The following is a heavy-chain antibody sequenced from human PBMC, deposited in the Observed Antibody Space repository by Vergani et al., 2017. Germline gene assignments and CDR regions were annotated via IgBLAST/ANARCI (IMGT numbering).Heavy chain of an antibody. Sequence: QVQLQQWGAGLLKPSETLSLTCAVSGGSISSYYWSWIRQPPGKGLEWIGYVSFRGDTLYDPSVKGRMTISLNTSSNQFSLYLTSVTAADTAVYYCARSRIYFGAGSPDYWGQGTLVTVSS. J-gene: IGHJ4*02. CDR3: ARSRIYFGAGSPDY. CDR2: VSFRGDT. D-gene: IGHD4/OR15-4a*01. V-gene: IGHV4-59*01. CDR1: GGSISSYY.